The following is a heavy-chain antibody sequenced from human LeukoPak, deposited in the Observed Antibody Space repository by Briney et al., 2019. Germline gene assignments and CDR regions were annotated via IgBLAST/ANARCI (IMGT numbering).Heavy chain of an antibody. V-gene: IGHV3-21*01. J-gene: IGHJ4*02. CDR2: ISSSSSYI. Sequence: GGSLRLSCAASGFTFSSYSMNWVRQAPGKGLEWVSSISSSSSYIYYADSVKGRFTISRDNAKNSLYLQMNSLRAEDTAVYYCASALGDDDFSFDYWGQGTLVTVSS. CDR3: ASALGDDDFSFDY. CDR1: GFTFSSYS. D-gene: IGHD1-1*01.